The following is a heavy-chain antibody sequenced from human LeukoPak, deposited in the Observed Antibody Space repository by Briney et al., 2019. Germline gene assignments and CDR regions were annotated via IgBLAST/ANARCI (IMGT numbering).Heavy chain of an antibody. CDR1: GFTFSSYG. CDR3: AKDRGVTTVVMPDY. CDR2: ISYDGSNK. J-gene: IGHJ4*02. Sequence: PGRSLRLSCAASGFTFSSYGMHWVRQAPGKGLEWVAVISYDGSNKYYADSVKGRFTISRDNSKNTLYLQMNSLRAEDTAVYYCAKDRGVTTVVMPDYRGQGTLVTVSS. V-gene: IGHV3-30*18. D-gene: IGHD3-10*01.